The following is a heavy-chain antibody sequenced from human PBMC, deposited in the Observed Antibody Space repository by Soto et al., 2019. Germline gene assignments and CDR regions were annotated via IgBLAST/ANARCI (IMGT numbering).Heavy chain of an antibody. CDR2: MNPNSGNT. J-gene: IGHJ4*02. V-gene: IGHV1-8*01. CDR1: GYTFTSYD. CDR3: ARADDYYDSSGYYSGNY. Sequence: ASVKVSCKASGYTFTSYDINWVRQATGQGLEWMGWMNPNSGNTGYAQKFQGRVTMTRNTSISTAYMELSSLRSEDTAVYYCARADDYYDSSGYYSGNYWGQGTLVTVSS. D-gene: IGHD3-22*01.